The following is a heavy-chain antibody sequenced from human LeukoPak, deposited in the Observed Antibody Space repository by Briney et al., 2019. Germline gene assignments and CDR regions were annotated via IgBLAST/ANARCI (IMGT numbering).Heavy chain of an antibody. Sequence: GASVKVSCKASGYTFTSYYMHWVRQAPGQGLEWMGIINPSGGSTSYAQKFQGRVTMTRDMSTSTVYMELSSLRSEDTAAYYCARGGVEYSGSWEDAVWFDPWGQGTLVTVSS. CDR1: GYTFTSYY. D-gene: IGHD6-6*01. CDR3: ARGGVEYSGSWEDAVWFDP. J-gene: IGHJ5*02. V-gene: IGHV1-46*01. CDR2: INPSGGST.